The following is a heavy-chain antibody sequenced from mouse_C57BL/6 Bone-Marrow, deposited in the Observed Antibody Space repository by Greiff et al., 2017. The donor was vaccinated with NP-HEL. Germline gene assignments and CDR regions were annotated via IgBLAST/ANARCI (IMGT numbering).Heavy chain of an antibody. V-gene: IGHV1-69*01. CDR2: IDPSDSYT. Sequence: QVQLQQPGAELVMPGASVKLSCKASGYTFTSYWMHWVKQRPGQGLEWIGEIDPSDSYTNYNQKFKGKSTLTVDKSSSTAYMQLSSLTSEDSAVYYCARGNTTVVAPYWYFDVWGTGTTVTVSS. CDR1: GYTFTSYW. D-gene: IGHD1-1*01. J-gene: IGHJ1*03. CDR3: ARGNTTVVAPYWYFDV.